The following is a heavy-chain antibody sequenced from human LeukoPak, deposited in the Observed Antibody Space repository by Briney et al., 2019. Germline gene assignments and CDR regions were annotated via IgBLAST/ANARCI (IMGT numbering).Heavy chain of an antibody. CDR3: ARDMVRGVIIHNPRRDWSDP. J-gene: IGHJ5*02. CDR2: ISSIGRYI. V-gene: IGHV3-21*01. Sequence: GGSLRLYCAASGFTFSTYTMNWVRQAPGKGLEWVSSISSIGRYIYYADSVKGRFTISRDNSKNTLYLQMNSLRAEDTAVYYCARDMVRGVIIHNPRRDWSDPWGQGTLVTVSS. D-gene: IGHD3-10*01. CDR1: GFTFSTYT.